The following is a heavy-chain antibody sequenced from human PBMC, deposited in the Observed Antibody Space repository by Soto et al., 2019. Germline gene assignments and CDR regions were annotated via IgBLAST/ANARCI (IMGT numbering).Heavy chain of an antibody. CDR3: ARYVSEVLWFGELYYYYYMDV. CDR1: GGSISSGGYY. D-gene: IGHD3-10*01. CDR2: IYYSGST. Sequence: SETLSLTCTVSGGSISSGGYYWSWIRQHPGKGLEWIGYIYYSGSTYYNPSLKSRVTISVDTSKNQFSLKLSSVTAADTAVYYCARYVSEVLWFGELYYYYYMDVWGKGTTVTVSS. J-gene: IGHJ6*03. V-gene: IGHV4-31*03.